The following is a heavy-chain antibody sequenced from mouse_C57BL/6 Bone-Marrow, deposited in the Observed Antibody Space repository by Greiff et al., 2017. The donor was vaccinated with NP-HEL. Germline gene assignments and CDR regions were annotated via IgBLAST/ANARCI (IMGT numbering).Heavy chain of an antibody. CDR3: ARWGLRPAY. J-gene: IGHJ3*01. CDR2: INPSTGGT. CDR1: GYSFTGYY. V-gene: IGHV1-42*01. Sequence: EVKLVESGPELVKPGASVKISCKASGYSFTGYYMNWVKQSPEKSLEWIGEINPSTGGTTYNQKFKAKATLTVDKSSSTAYMQLKSLTSEDSAVYYCARWGLRPAYWGQGTLVTVSA. D-gene: IGHD2-4*01.